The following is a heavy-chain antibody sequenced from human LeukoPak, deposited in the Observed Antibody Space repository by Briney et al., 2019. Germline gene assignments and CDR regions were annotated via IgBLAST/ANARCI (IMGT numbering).Heavy chain of an antibody. CDR2: ISGSGGST. D-gene: IGHD1-26*01. Sequence: GGSLRLSCAASGFTFSSHGMSWVRLAPGKGLEWVSVISGSGGSTYYADSVKGRFTISRDNSKNTLYLQMNSLRAEDTAVYYCAKGRGSYLLDYWGQGTLVTVSS. CDR3: AKGRGSYLLDY. V-gene: IGHV3-23*01. J-gene: IGHJ4*02. CDR1: GFTFSSHG.